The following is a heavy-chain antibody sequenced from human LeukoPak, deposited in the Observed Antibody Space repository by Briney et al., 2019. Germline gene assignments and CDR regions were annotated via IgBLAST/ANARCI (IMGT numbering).Heavy chain of an antibody. Sequence: GGSLRLSCAASGFTFSTYAMTWVRQAPGKGLESVSLISATGSTTYYADSVKGRFTISRDNAKNSLYLQMNSLRAEDTAVYYCARSNYVLRYFDWLFDHWGQGTLVTVSS. D-gene: IGHD3-9*01. V-gene: IGHV3-48*04. J-gene: IGHJ5*02. CDR2: ISATGSTT. CDR1: GFTFSTYA. CDR3: ARSNYVLRYFDWLFDH.